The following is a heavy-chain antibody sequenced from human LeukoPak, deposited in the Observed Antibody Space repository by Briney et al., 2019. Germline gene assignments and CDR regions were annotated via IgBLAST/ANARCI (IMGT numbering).Heavy chain of an antibody. V-gene: IGHV1-69*05. CDR3: AREGGCSGGSCYSRSNWFDP. CDR2: IIPIFGTA. CDR1: GGTFSSYA. J-gene: IGHJ5*02. D-gene: IGHD2-15*01. Sequence: ASVKVSCKASGGTFSSYAISWVRQAPGQGLEWMGRIIPIFGTANYAQKFQGRVTITTDESTSTVYMELSSLRSEDTAVYYCAREGGCSGGSCYSRSNWFDPWGQGTLVTVSS.